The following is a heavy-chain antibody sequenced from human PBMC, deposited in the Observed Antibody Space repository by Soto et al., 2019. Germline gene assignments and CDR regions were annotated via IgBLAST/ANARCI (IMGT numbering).Heavy chain of an antibody. D-gene: IGHD3-9*01. CDR3: ARISGYHERISYYLDY. CDR1: GGSISSGGYS. J-gene: IGHJ4*02. CDR2: IYHSGST. V-gene: IGHV4-30-2*01. Sequence: SETLSLTCAVSGGSISSGGYSWSWSRQPPGKGLEWIGYIYHSGSTYYNPSLKSRVTISVDRSKNQFSLKLSSVTAADTAAYYCARISGYHERISYYLDYWRQGTMVTVSS.